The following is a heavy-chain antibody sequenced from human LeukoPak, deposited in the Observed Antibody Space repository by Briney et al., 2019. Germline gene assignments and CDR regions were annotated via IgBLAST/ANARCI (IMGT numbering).Heavy chain of an antibody. J-gene: IGHJ4*02. D-gene: IGHD2-21*01. CDR1: GGSISSYY. CDR3: ARGPYRGGECYFDY. Sequence: SETLSLTCTVSGGSISSYYWSWIRQPAGKGLEWIGRIYTSGTTNYNPSLTSRVSMSVDTSKNQFSLKLTSVTAADTAVYYCARGPYRGGECYFDYWGQGTLVTVFS. CDR2: IYTSGTT. V-gene: IGHV4-4*07.